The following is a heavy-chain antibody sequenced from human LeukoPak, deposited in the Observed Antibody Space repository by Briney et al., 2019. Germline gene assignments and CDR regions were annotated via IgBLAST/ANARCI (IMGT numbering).Heavy chain of an antibody. D-gene: IGHD5-18*01. Sequence: GGSLRLSCAASGFTFSSYSMNWVRQAPGKGLEWVSSISSSSSYIYYADSVKGRFTISRDNAKNSLYLQMNNLRAEDTAVYYCARDTGDTAMVLYYYYYYMGVWGKGTTVTVSS. J-gene: IGHJ6*03. V-gene: IGHV3-21*01. CDR3: ARDTGDTAMVLYYYYYYMGV. CDR1: GFTFSSYS. CDR2: ISSSSSYI.